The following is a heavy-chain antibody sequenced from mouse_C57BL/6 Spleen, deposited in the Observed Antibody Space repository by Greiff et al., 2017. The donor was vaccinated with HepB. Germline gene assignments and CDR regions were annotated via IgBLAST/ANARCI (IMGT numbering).Heavy chain of an antibody. V-gene: IGHV1-64*01. J-gene: IGHJ4*01. D-gene: IGHD1-1*01. CDR1: GYTFTSYW. CDR2: IHPNSGST. Sequence: QVQLQQPGAELVKPGASVKLSCKASGYTFTSYWMHWVKQRPGQGLEWIGMIHPNSGSTNYNEKFKSKATLTVDKSSSTAYMQLSSLTSEDSAVYYCASPRFITTVVATPYYAMDYWGQGTSVTVSS. CDR3: ASPRFITTVVATPYYAMDY.